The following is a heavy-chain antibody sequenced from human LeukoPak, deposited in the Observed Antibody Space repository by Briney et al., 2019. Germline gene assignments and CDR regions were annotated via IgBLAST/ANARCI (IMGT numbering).Heavy chain of an antibody. D-gene: IGHD6-13*01. CDR3: AREAVIAAAGTGGLNWSDP. Sequence: SETLSLTCTVSGGSISSYYWSWIRQPPGKGLEWIGYIYYSGSTNYNPSLKSRVTISVDTSKNQFSLKLSSVTAADTAVYYCAREAVIAAAGTGGLNWSDPWGQGTLVTVSS. V-gene: IGHV4-59*01. CDR2: IYYSGST. CDR1: GGSISSYY. J-gene: IGHJ5*02.